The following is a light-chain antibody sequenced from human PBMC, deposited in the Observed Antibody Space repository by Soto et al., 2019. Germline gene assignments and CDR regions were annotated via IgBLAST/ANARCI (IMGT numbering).Light chain of an antibody. CDR1: QGIRSH. CDR3: QQYFSYPLT. Sequence: AIRMTQSPSSFSASTGDRVTITCRASQGIRSHLAWYQVKPGKAPMLLIYTASYLESGVPSRFSGSGSGTDFTLTISSLQSEDFAVYYCQQYFSYPLTFGGGTKVEIK. CDR2: TAS. J-gene: IGKJ4*01. V-gene: IGKV1-8*01.